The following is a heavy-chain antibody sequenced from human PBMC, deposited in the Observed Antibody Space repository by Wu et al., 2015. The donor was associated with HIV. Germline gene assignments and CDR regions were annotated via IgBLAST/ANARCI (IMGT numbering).Heavy chain of an antibody. CDR3: AKGNYDFWAAHFADNWFDP. J-gene: IGHJ5*02. CDR2: INPKDGAT. CDR1: GYTFSDYY. Sequence: QVQLVQSGAEVKKPGASVKVSCKASGYTFSDYYLHWIRQAPGQGLEWMGWINPKDGATDFARKFQGRVTMTRDTSFSTAYMNLISLTPDDTAVYHCAKGNYDFWAAHFADNWFDPWGQGTLVTVSS. V-gene: IGHV1-2*02. D-gene: IGHD3-3*01.